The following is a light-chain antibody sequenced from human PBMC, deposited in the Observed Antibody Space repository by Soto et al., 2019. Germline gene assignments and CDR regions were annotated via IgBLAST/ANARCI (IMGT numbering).Light chain of an antibody. Sequence: IVLTHSPGALSLSPGERATLSCRASQSVSSSYLAWYQQKPGQAPRLLIYGASSRATGTPDRFSGSESGTDFTLTISRLEPEDFAVYYCQQYGSSPFTFGPGTKVDIK. CDR2: GAS. CDR1: QSVSSSY. J-gene: IGKJ3*01. V-gene: IGKV3-20*01. CDR3: QQYGSSPFT.